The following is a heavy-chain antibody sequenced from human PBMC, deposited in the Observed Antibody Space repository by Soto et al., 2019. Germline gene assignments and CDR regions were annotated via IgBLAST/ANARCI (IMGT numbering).Heavy chain of an antibody. J-gene: IGHJ4*02. V-gene: IGHV1-8*02. CDR3: TRNLYNTGDFDH. D-gene: IGHD1-20*01. Sequence: QVQLMQSGAEVRKPGASVKVSCKASGYTFTDYDINWVRQATGQGLEWLGWMTPKSGYTGYAQKFQGRVTLTRDTSRGTAYIELSSLTSEGKAVYYCTRNLYNTGDFDHWGQGTLVTVSS. CDR2: MTPKSGYT. CDR1: GYTFTDYD.